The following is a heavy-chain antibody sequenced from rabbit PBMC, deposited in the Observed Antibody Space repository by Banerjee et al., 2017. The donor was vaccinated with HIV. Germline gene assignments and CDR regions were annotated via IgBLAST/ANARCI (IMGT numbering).Heavy chain of an antibody. CDR3: APNFAL. V-gene: IGHV1S40*01. Sequence: QSLEESGGDLVKPGASLTLTCKASGFSISGYYMCWVRQAPGKGLEWIACIGGSSGSAFYASWAKGRFTISKTSSTTVTLQLTSLTAADTATYFCAPNFALRGPGTLVTVS. CDR2: IGGSSGSA. CDR1: GFSISGYY. J-gene: IGHJ4*01.